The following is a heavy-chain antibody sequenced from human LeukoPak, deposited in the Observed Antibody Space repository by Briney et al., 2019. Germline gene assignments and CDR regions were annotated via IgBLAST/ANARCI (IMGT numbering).Heavy chain of an antibody. J-gene: IGHJ4*02. V-gene: IGHV3-15*01. D-gene: IGHD2-15*01. CDR3: TSGGGTMDF. CDR1: GFTFSDAW. Sequence: KTGGSLRLSCAASGFTFSDAWMSWVRQAPGKGLESAGRIKSESEGGTIDYAAPVKGRFTISRDESTNTLYLQMNSLKTDDTAVYYCTSGGGTMDFWAQGTLVTVS. CDR2: IKSESEGGTI.